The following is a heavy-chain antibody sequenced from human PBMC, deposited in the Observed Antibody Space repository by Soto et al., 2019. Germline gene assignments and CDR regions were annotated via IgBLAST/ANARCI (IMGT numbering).Heavy chain of an antibody. CDR1: GYSFTNYG. CDR2: ISAYNGNT. Sequence: QDQLVQSGVEVKKPGASVKVSCKASGYSFTNYGITWVRQAPGQGFEWMGWISAYNGNTNYAQKFQGRVTMTTDAHTSTVYGELGRQSCDDGGVYYCAREWGVAPPVAGNTHYYYYMDVWGKGTTVTVSS. V-gene: IGHV1-18*01. J-gene: IGHJ6*03. D-gene: IGHD6-19*01. CDR3: AREWGVAPPVAGNTHYYYYMDV.